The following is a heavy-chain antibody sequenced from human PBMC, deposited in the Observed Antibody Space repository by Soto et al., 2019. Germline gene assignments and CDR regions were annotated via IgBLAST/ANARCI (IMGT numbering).Heavy chain of an antibody. J-gene: IGHJ3*02. D-gene: IGHD4-17*01. V-gene: IGHV5-51*03. Sequence: EAQLVQSGPEVKKPGDSLKISCEDSGHSFSSYWIAWVRQMPGKGLEWMGIIYPGDSRTTYSPSFQGQVIISADKSISTAYLQWTSRKASDTAMYYCTRDLDYGGDSDTVDIWGQGTMVIVSS. CDR2: IYPGDSRT. CDR1: GHSFSSYW. CDR3: TRDLDYGGDSDTVDI.